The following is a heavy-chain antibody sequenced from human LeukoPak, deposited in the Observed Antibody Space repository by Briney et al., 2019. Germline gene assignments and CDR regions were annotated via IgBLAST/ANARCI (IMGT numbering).Heavy chain of an antibody. CDR3: AKDKSGSGIGPYYYMDV. CDR1: GFTFSSYW. D-gene: IGHD3-10*01. V-gene: IGHV3-7*03. J-gene: IGHJ6*03. CDR2: IKQDGSEK. Sequence: PGGSLRLSCAASGFTFSSYWMSWVRQAPGKGLEWVANIKQDGSEKYYVDSVKGRFTISRDNSKNSLYLQMNSLRAEDTALYYCAKDKSGSGIGPYYYMDVWGKGTTVTVSS.